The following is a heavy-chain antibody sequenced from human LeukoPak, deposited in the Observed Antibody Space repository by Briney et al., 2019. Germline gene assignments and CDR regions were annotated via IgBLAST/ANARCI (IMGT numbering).Heavy chain of an antibody. D-gene: IGHD3-10*01. V-gene: IGHV4-59*01. J-gene: IGHJ5*02. CDR1: GGSISSYY. CDR3: ARDKDSSGSDHIFGLDP. Sequence: SETLSLTCTVSGGSISSYYLSWIRQPPGKGLEWIGYIDYSGSTNYNPSLKRRVTISVNTSKSQSSLKLNSVTAADTAVYYCARDKDSSGSDHIFGLDPWGQGTLVTVSS. CDR2: IDYSGST.